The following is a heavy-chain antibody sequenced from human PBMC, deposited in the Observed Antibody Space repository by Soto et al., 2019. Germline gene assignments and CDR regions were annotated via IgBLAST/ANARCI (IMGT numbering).Heavy chain of an antibody. Sequence: QVQLVQSGAEVKKPGASVKVSCKASGYTFTTYAMHWVRQAPGQRLEWMGGINAGNGDTKYSQNFQGRVTISRDTSANTAYMELSSLRSEDTAVYYCVRAWYFDLWGRGTLVTVSS. V-gene: IGHV1-3*01. CDR2: INAGNGDT. CDR1: GYTFTTYA. CDR3: VRAWYFDL. J-gene: IGHJ2*01.